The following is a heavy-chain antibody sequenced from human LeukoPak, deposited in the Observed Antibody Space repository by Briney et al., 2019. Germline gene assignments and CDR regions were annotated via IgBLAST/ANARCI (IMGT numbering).Heavy chain of an antibody. D-gene: IGHD1-1*01. V-gene: IGHV1-8*03. CDR3: ARVLATGTTRFDY. J-gene: IGHJ4*02. Sequence: ASVKVSCKXSGYTFTSYDINWVRQATGQGLEWMGWMNPNSGNTGYAQKFQGRVTITRNTSISTAYMELSSLRSEDTAVYYCARVLATGTTRFDYWGQGTLVTVSS. CDR2: MNPNSGNT. CDR1: GYTFTSYD.